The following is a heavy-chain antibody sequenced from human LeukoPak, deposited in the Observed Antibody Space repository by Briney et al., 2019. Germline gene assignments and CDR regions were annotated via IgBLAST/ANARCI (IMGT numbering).Heavy chain of an antibody. J-gene: IGHJ4*02. CDR3: ARIASVAGTRYYYFDY. V-gene: IGHV1-46*01. Sequence: ASVKVSCKASGYTFTSYYMHWVRQAPGQGLEWMGIINPSGGSTSYAQKFQGRVTMTRDTSTSTVYMELSSLRSEDTAVYYCARIASVAGTRYYYFDYWGQGTLVTVSS. CDR2: INPSGGST. D-gene: IGHD6-19*01. CDR1: GYTFTSYY.